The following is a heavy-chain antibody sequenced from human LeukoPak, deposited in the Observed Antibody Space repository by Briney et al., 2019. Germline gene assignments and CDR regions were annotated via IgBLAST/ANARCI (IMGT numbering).Heavy chain of an antibody. D-gene: IGHD3-9*01. Sequence: SETLSLTCAVYGGSFSGYYWSWIRQPPGKGLDWIGEIKHSGSANDNPSLKSRVTISVDTSKNQFSLKLSSVTAADTAVYYCARVHGTNVLPYFDWLSPIGPWRQGTPVTVSS. CDR2: IKHSGSA. CDR1: GGSFSGYY. J-gene: IGHJ1*01. CDR3: ARVHGTNVLPYFDWLSPIGP. V-gene: IGHV4-34*01.